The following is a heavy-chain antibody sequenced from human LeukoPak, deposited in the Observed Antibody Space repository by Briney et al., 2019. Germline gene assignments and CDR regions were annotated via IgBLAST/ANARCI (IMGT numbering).Heavy chain of an antibody. CDR3: TTESSGTFAFDI. CDR1: GFTFSNAW. J-gene: IGHJ3*02. V-gene: IGHV3-15*01. D-gene: IGHD6-19*01. Sequence: GGSLRLSCAASGFTFSNAWMSWVRQAPGKGLEWVGRIKSKTDGGTTDYAAPVKGRFTISRDDSKNTLYLQMNSLKTEDTAVYYCTTESSGTFAFDIWGQGTMVTVSS. CDR2: IKSKTDGGTT.